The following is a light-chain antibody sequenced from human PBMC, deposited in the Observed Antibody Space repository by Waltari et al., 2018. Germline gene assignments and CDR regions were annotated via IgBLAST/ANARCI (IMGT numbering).Light chain of an antibody. J-gene: IGKJ1*01. CDR1: QSVASN. V-gene: IGKV3-15*01. Sequence: EVVLTQSPGTLSLSPGERATLSCRASQSVASNHLAWYQQKPGQAPRLLIYGASSRATGIPARFSGSGSGTEFTLTISSLQSEDFAVYYCQQYNNWWTFGQGTKVEIK. CDR3: QQYNNWWT. CDR2: GAS.